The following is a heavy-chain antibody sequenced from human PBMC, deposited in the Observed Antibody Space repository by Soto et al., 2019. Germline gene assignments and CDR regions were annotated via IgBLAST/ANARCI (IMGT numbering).Heavy chain of an antibody. CDR2: ISYDGSNK. Sequence: GGSLRLSCAASGFTFSTFAMHWVRQAPGKGLDWVAVISYDGSNKYYADSVKGRFTISRDNSKNTLYLQMNSLRAEDTAVYYCARDPAGGSGYYYLFDYWGHGTLVTVSS. CDR1: GFTFSTFA. D-gene: IGHD3-22*01. J-gene: IGHJ4*03. V-gene: IGHV3-30-3*01. CDR3: ARDPAGGSGYYYLFDY.